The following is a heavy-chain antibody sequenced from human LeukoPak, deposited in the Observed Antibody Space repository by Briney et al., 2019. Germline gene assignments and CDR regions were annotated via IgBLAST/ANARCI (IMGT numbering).Heavy chain of an antibody. CDR3: AKDQQWLEYFDY. V-gene: IGHV3-23*01. D-gene: IGHD6-19*01. Sequence: PGGSLRLSCAASGFTFSSYVMSWVRQAPGKGLEWVSSISGSAGSTYYTDSVKGRFAISRDNSKNTLYLQMNSLRDEDTAVYYCAKDQQWLEYFDYRGQGILVTVSS. J-gene: IGHJ4*02. CDR1: GFTFSSYV. CDR2: ISGSAGST.